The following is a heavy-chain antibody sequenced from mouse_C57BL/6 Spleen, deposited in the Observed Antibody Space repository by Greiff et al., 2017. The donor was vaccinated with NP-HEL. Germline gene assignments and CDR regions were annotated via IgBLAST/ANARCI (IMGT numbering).Heavy chain of an antibody. V-gene: IGHV5-12*01. CDR2: ISNGGGST. CDR3: GRQKGYDGGFAY. Sequence: EVKLMESGGGLVQPGGSLKLSCAASGFTFSDYYMYWVRQTPEKRLEWVAYISNGGGSTYYPDTVKGRFTISRDNAKNTLYLQMSRLKSEDTAMYYCGRQKGYDGGFAYRGQGTLVTVSA. J-gene: IGHJ3*01. CDR1: GFTFSDYY. D-gene: IGHD2-2*01.